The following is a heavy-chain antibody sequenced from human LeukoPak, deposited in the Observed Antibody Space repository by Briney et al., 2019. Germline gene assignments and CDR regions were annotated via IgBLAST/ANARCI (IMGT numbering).Heavy chain of an antibody. D-gene: IGHD4-11*01. CDR2: IRYDGSNK. CDR3: AKRSTVTPPYYYYMDV. J-gene: IGHJ6*03. V-gene: IGHV3-30*02. CDR1: GFTFSSYG. Sequence: GGSLRLSCAASGFTFSSYGMHWVRQAPGKGLEWVAFIRYDGSNKYYADSVKGRFTISRDNSKNTLYLQMNSLRAEDTAVYYCAKRSTVTPPYYYYMDVWGKGTTVTISS.